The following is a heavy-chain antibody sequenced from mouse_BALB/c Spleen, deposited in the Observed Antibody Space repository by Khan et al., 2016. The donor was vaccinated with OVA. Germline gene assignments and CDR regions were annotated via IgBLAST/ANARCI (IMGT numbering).Heavy chain of an antibody. V-gene: IGHV1-4*01. CDR1: GYTFTSYT. Sequence: QVQLQQSGAELARPGASVKMSCKASGYTFTSYTIHWVRQRPGQAPEWVGHINPSNYYTNYNQNFKDKATLIVDTSSNTAYMQLTSLTSEDSAVYYCVREGDYQRSDGGLAYWGQGTLVTVSA. D-gene: IGHD2-13*01. CDR3: VREGDYQRSDGGLAY. CDR2: INPSNYYT. J-gene: IGHJ3*01.